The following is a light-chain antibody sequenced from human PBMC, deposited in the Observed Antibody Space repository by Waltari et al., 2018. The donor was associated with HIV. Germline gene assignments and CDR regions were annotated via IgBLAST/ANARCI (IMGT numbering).Light chain of an antibody. CDR1: SSDVGGYNF. V-gene: IGLV2-8*01. CDR2: EAT. Sequence: QSALTQPPSASGSPGQSVTISCTGTSSDVGGYNFVSWYQQHPGKAPKLLIFEATKRPSGVPDRFSGSNSGNTATLTISGTQVMDEADYYCQAWDSGTVVFGGGTKLTVL. CDR3: QAWDSGTVV. J-gene: IGLJ2*01.